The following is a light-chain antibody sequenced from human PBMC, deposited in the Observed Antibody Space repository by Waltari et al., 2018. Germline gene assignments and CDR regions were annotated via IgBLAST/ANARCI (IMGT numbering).Light chain of an antibody. V-gene: IGLV2-14*01. Sequence: QSALTQPASVSGSPGQSITISCPGTSSHVGGYNYVSWYQQHPGKAPKLMIYDVSNRPSGVSNRFSGSKSGNTASLTISGLQAEDEADYYCSSYTSTDVVFGGGTKLTVL. J-gene: IGLJ2*01. CDR2: DVS. CDR1: SSHVGGYNY. CDR3: SSYTSTDVV.